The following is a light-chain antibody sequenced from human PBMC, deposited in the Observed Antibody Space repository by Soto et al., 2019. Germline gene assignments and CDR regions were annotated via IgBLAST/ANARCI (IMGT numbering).Light chain of an antibody. CDR2: SAS. V-gene: IGKV3-15*01. Sequence: IQFPGSLCLSRGGIATLSCRASQSISDTLAWYQQKPGQAPRLLIYSASRGATGFPARFSGSGSGTDFTLTISILQSEDFAVYYCQQYNNRPWTFGQGTKVDIK. CDR1: QSISDT. J-gene: IGKJ1*01. CDR3: QQYNNRPWT.